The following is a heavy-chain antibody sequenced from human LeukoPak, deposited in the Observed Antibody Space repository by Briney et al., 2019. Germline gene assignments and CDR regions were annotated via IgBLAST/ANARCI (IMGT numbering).Heavy chain of an antibody. CDR2: IKQDGSEK. J-gene: IGHJ4*02. V-gene: IGHV3-7*01. Sequence: PGGSLRLSCAASGFTFSNYWMSWVRQAPGKGLEWVANIKQDGSEKYYVDSVKGRFTISRDNARDSLYLQMNSLRAEDTAVFFCARSPLRACSSGSCALNSWGQGTLVTVSS. CDR3: ARSPLRACSSGSCALNS. D-gene: IGHD2-15*01. CDR1: GFTFSNYW.